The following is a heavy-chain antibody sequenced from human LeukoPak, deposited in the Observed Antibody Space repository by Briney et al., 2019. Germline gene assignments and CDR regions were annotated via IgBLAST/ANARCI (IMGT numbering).Heavy chain of an antibody. J-gene: IGHJ3*02. Sequence: SQTLSLTCTVSGGSISSGDYYWSWIRQPPGKGLEWIGYIYYSGSTYYNPSLKGRVTISVDTSKNQFSLKLSSVTAADTAVYYCARGSYDFWSDPDAFDIWGQGTMVTVSS. CDR1: GGSISSGDYY. V-gene: IGHV4-30-4*08. CDR2: IYYSGST. CDR3: ARGSYDFWSDPDAFDI. D-gene: IGHD3-3*01.